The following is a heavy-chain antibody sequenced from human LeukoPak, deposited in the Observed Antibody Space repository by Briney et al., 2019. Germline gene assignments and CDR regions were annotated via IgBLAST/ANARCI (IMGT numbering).Heavy chain of an antibody. CDR2: ISWNSGSI. J-gene: IGHJ5*02. D-gene: IGHD3-10*01. CDR3: AKDSRSITMVRGRWFDP. Sequence: QPGGSLRLSCAASGFTFDDYAMHWVRQAPGKGLEWVSGISWNSGSIGYADSVKGRFTISRDNAKNSLYLQMNSLRAEDTALYYCAKDSRSITMVRGRWFDPWGQGTLVTVSS. CDR1: GFTFDDYA. V-gene: IGHV3-9*01.